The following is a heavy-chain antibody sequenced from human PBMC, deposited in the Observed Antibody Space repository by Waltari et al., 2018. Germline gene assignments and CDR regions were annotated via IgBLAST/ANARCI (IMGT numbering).Heavy chain of an antibody. CDR3: ARDPYPYGDPSAY. V-gene: IGHV3-48*03. D-gene: IGHD4-17*01. J-gene: IGHJ4*02. Sequence: EVQLVESGGGLVQPGGSLRLSCAASGFTFSSYEMNWVRQAPGKGLEWVSYISSSGSTIYYADSVKGRFTISRDNAKNSLYLQMNSLRAEDTAVYYCARDPYPYGDPSAYWGQGTLVTVSS. CDR2: ISSSGSTI. CDR1: GFTFSSYE.